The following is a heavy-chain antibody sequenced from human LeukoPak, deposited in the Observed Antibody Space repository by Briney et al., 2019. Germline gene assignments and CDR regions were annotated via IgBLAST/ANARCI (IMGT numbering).Heavy chain of an antibody. J-gene: IGHJ4*02. CDR2: IYPGDSDT. Sequence: GESLKISRKGSGYSFTSYWIGWVRQMPGKGLEWMGVIYPGDSDTRYSPSFEGQVTISADKSISTAYLQWSGLKASDTAMYYSARRGNGSGSYYNPDGDYWGQGTLVTVSS. CDR1: GYSFTSYW. V-gene: IGHV5-51*01. D-gene: IGHD3-10*01. CDR3: ARRGNGSGSYYNPDGDY.